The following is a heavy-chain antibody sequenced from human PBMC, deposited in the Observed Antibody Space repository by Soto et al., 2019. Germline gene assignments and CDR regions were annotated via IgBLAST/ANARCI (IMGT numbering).Heavy chain of an antibody. CDR2: ISYDGSNK. J-gene: IGHJ5*02. Sequence: GGSLRLSCAASGFTFSSYGMHWVRQAPGKGLEWVAVISYDGSNKYYADSVKGRFTISRDNSKNTLYLQMNGLRAEDTAVYYCAKVERQWLVQGWFDPWGQGTLVTVSS. CDR3: AKVERQWLVQGWFDP. CDR1: GFTFSSYG. V-gene: IGHV3-30*18. D-gene: IGHD6-19*01.